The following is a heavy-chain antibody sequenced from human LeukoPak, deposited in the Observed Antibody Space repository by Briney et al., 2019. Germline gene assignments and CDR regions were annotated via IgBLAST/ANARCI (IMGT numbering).Heavy chain of an antibody. CDR2: IYHSGST. Sequence: SETLSLTRAVSGGSISSGGYSWSWIRQPPGKGLEWIGYIYHSGSTYYNPSLKSRVTISVDRSKNQFSLKLSSVTAADTAVYYCARGRIAAAGRGSGWFDPWGQGTLVTVSP. D-gene: IGHD6-13*01. CDR1: GGSISSGGYS. J-gene: IGHJ5*02. CDR3: ARGRIAAAGRGSGWFDP. V-gene: IGHV4-30-2*01.